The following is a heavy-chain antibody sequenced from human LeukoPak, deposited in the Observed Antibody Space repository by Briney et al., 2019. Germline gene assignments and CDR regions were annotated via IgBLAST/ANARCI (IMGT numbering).Heavy chain of an antibody. D-gene: IGHD3-3*01. CDR3: ARDSRALNYDFWSGRAYYFDY. Sequence: GGSLRLSCAASGLTFSSYWMHWVRHAPGKGLVWVSRINSDGNSTIYADSVRGRFTISRDNAKNTLYLQMNSLRAEDTAVYYCARDSRALNYDFWSGRAYYFDYWGQGTLVTVSS. CDR1: GLTFSSYW. J-gene: IGHJ4*02. V-gene: IGHV3-74*01. CDR2: INSDGNST.